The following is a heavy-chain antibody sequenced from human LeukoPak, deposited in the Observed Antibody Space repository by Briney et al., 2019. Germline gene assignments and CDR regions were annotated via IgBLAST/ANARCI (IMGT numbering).Heavy chain of an antibody. D-gene: IGHD4-17*01. V-gene: IGHV4-59*01. J-gene: IGHJ4*02. Sequence: SSETLSLTCTVSGXSINNYYWSWIRQPPGKGPEWIGYICYRGSTNYNPSLKSRVTFSVDTSKNQFSLKLNSVTAADTAVYYCARGGDYGDLRYFDYWGQGTLVTVSS. CDR1: GXSINNYY. CDR3: ARGGDYGDLRYFDY. CDR2: ICYRGST.